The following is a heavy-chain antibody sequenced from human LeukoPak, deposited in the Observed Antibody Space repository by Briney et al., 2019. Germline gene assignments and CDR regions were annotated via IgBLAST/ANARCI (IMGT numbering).Heavy chain of an antibody. D-gene: IGHD2-15*01. CDR1: GGSISSYY. Sequence: SETLSLTCTVSGGSISSYYWSWIRQPPGKGLEWIGYIYYSGSTNYNPSLKSRVTISVDTSKNQFSLKLSSVTAADTAVYYCARSSTLYCSGGSCYSSGYFDYWGQGTLVAVSS. J-gene: IGHJ4*02. V-gene: IGHV4-59*01. CDR3: ARSSTLYCSGGSCYSSGYFDY. CDR2: IYYSGST.